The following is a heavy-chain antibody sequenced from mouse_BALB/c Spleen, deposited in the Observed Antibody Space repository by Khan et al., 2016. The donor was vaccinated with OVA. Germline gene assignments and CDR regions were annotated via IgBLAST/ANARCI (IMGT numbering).Heavy chain of an antibody. CDR3: ARRNYFGYTFAY. V-gene: IGHV1-77*01. CDR1: GYTLTDYY. Sequence: QVQLKESGAELARPGASVKLSCTASGYTLTDYYINWVKQRTGQGLEWIGEISPGSGDTYYNECFKVQATLTADKSFSTAYMQLSSLTSEAAAVYFCARRNYFGYTFAYWGQGTLVTVSA. D-gene: IGHD1-2*01. J-gene: IGHJ3*01. CDR2: ISPGSGDT.